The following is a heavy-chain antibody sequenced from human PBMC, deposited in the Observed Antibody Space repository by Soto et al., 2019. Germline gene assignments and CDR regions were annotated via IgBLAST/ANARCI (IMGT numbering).Heavy chain of an antibody. Sequence: GGSLKLSCAASGFTFSDYYMSWIRQAQGKGLEWVSYISSSGSTLYYADSVKGRFTISRDNAKNSLYLQMNSLRAEDTAVYYCARDPAYSSGEDYWGQGTLVTVSS. D-gene: IGHD6-19*01. CDR1: GFTFSDYY. CDR3: ARDPAYSSGEDY. J-gene: IGHJ4*02. CDR2: ISSSGSTL. V-gene: IGHV3-11*01.